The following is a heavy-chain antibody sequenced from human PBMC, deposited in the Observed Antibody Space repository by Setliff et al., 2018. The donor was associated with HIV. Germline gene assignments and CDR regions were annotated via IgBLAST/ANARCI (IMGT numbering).Heavy chain of an antibody. J-gene: IGHJ4*02. CDR3: VASSSWSCRLNY. V-gene: IGHV4-34*01. CDR1: GGPSSGY. Sequence: SETLSLTCAVYGGPSSGYWSWVRQSPGKGLDWIGEISHSGSTNYNLSLKSRAAISADTSKKQFSLKLTSVTAADTGIYYCVASSSWSCRLNYWGQGTQVTVSS. D-gene: IGHD6-13*01. CDR2: ISHSGST.